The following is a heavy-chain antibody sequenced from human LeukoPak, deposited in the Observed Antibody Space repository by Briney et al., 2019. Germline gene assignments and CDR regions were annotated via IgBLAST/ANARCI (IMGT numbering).Heavy chain of an antibody. CDR3: AKENDFWSGPEE. Sequence: GGSLRLSCAASGFPFSSYGMHWVRQAPGKGLEWLTFIQFDGSNKLYADSVKGRFTVSRDTSKNTVYLQMTSLRVEDTAVYYCAKENDFWSGPEEWGQGTLVTVSS. V-gene: IGHV3-30*02. J-gene: IGHJ4*02. D-gene: IGHD3-3*01. CDR1: GFPFSSYG. CDR2: IQFDGSNK.